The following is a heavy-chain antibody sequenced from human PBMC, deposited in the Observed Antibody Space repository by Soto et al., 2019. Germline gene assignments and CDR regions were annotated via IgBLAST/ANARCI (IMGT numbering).Heavy chain of an antibody. J-gene: IGHJ2*01. CDR3: ATVSPRSWYFDL. CDR1: GXTLTELS. Sequence: ASVKVSCKVSGXTLTELSMHWVRQAPGKGLEWMGGFDPEDGETIYAQKFQGRVTMTEDTSTDTAYMELSSLRSEDTAVYYCATVSPRSWYFDLWGRGTLVTVSS. CDR2: FDPEDGET. V-gene: IGHV1-24*01.